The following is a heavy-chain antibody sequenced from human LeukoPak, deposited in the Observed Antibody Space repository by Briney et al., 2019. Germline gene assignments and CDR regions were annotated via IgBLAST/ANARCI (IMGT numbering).Heavy chain of an antibody. CDR3: ARDSGSGNNDY. Sequence: ASVKVSCKASGYTFTNYAMHWVRQAPGQRLEWMGWINAGNGNTKYSQKFQGRVTITRDTSASTAYMEVSSLRSEDTAVYYCARDSGSGNNDYWGQGTLVTVSS. V-gene: IGHV1-3*01. CDR2: INAGNGNT. J-gene: IGHJ4*02. D-gene: IGHD1-26*01. CDR1: GYTFTNYA.